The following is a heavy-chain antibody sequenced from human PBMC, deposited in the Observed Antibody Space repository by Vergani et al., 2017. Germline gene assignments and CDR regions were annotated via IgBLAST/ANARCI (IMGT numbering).Heavy chain of an antibody. Sequence: EVQLVESGGGLVQPGGSLRLSCSASGFTFSSYAMHWVRQAPGKGLEYVSAISSNGSSTYYADSVKGRFTISRDNSKNTLYLQMSSLRAEDTAVYYCVKPAGLYYYYYYMDVWGKGTTVTVSS. J-gene: IGHJ6*03. CDR1: GFTFSSYA. V-gene: IGHV3-64D*06. CDR3: VKPAGLYYYYYYMDV. D-gene: IGHD6-19*01. CDR2: ISSNGSST.